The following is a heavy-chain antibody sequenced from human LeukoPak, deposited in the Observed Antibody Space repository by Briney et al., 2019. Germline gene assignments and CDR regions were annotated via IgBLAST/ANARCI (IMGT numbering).Heavy chain of an antibody. CDR1: GYTFTGYY. CDR3: TRRYYDFWSGYYTDS. J-gene: IGHJ5*01. V-gene: IGHV1-2*02. D-gene: IGHD3-3*01. CDR2: INPNSGGT. Sequence: ASVKVSCKASGYTFTGYYMHWVRQAPGQGLEWMGWINPNSGGTNYAQKFQGRVTMTRDTSISTAYMELSRLRSEDTAVYYCTRRYYDFWSGYYTDSWGQGTLVTVSS.